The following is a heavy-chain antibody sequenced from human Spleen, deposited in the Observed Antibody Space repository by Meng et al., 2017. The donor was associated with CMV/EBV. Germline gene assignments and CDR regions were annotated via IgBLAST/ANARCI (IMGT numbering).Heavy chain of an antibody. J-gene: IGHJ4*02. CDR2: ISWNSGSI. Sequence: SLKISCAASGFTFSSYGMHWVRQAPGKGLEWVSGISWNSGSIGYADSVKGRFTISRDNAKNSLYLQMNSLRAEDTALYYCAKAIARRYSSCWYLSYFDYWGQGTLVTVSS. CDR3: AKAIARRYSSCWYLSYFDY. V-gene: IGHV3-9*01. CDR1: GFTFSSYG. D-gene: IGHD6-19*01.